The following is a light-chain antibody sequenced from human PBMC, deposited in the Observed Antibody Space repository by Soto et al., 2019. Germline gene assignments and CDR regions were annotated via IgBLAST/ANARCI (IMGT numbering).Light chain of an antibody. CDR3: QQYGFSLIA. J-gene: IGKJ4*01. CDR2: GAS. V-gene: IGKV3-20*01. Sequence: EIVLTQSPGTLSLSPGERATLSCRASQTVSTSYVAWYQQKPGQAPRLLIYGASSRATGIPDRFSGSGSGTDYTLTIIRLEPEDFAVYYCQQYGFSLIAFGGGPKVEI. CDR1: QTVSTSY.